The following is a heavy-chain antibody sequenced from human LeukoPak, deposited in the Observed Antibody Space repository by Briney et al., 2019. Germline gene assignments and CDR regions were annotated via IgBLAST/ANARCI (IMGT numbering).Heavy chain of an antibody. Sequence: SETLSLTCTVSGGSISSSSYYWGWIRQPPGKGLEWIGSIYYSGSTYYNPSLKSRVTISVDTSKNQFSLKLSSVTAADTAVYYCARRGVGMAVDPWGQGTLVTVSS. D-gene: IGHD3-10*01. V-gene: IGHV4-39*01. CDR3: ARRGVGMAVDP. CDR2: IYYSGST. CDR1: GGSISSSSYY. J-gene: IGHJ5*02.